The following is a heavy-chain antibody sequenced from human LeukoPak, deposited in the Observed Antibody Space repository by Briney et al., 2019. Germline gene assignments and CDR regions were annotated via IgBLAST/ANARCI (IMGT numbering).Heavy chain of an antibody. J-gene: IGHJ3*02. CDR3: ARLDYYGSGDAFDI. CDR2: INHSGST. V-gene: IGHV4-34*01. D-gene: IGHD3-10*01. CDR1: GGSLSGYY. Sequence: PSETLSLTCAVYGGSLSGYYWSSIRQPPGKGLEWIGEINHSGSTNYNPSLKSRVTISVDTSKNQFSLKLSSVTAADTAVYYCARLDYYGSGDAFDIWGQGTMVTVSS.